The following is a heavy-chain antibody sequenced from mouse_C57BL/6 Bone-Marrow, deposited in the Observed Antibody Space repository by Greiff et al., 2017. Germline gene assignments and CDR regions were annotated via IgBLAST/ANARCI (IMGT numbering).Heavy chain of an antibody. CDR1: GFTFSDYY. Sequence: EVHLVESGGGLVQPGGSLKLSCAASGFTFSDYYMYWVRQTPEKRLEWVAYISNGGGSTYYPDTVKGRFTISRDNAKNTLYLQMSRLKSEDTAMYYCASYGNYSVDYWGQGTSVTVSS. J-gene: IGHJ4*01. CDR2: ISNGGGST. D-gene: IGHD2-1*01. V-gene: IGHV5-12*01. CDR3: ASYGNYSVDY.